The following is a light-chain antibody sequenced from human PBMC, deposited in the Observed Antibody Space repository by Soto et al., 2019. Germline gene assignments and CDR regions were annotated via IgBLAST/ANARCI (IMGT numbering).Light chain of an antibody. V-gene: IGKV1-5*01. CDR3: QQSGT. CDR2: DGS. J-gene: IGKJ1*01. CDR1: QSISGW. Sequence: DIQMTQSPSTLSASVGDRVTITCRASQSISGWLAWYQQKPGKAPKLLIYDGSSLESGVTSRFSGGGSSTEVTLTVSNQHPNDVATYDCQQSGTFGQGTKVDIK.